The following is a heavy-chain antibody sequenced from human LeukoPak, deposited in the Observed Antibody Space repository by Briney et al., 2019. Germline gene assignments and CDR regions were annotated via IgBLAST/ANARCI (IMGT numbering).Heavy chain of an antibody. CDR2: INSDGSST. J-gene: IGHJ4*02. CDR1: GLIFTNYW. CDR3: ATGRAWYYDY. Sequence: TGGSLRLSCAASGLIFTNYWMHWVRQAPGKGLVWVSRINSDGSSTIYADSVKGRFTISRDNAKNTVDLQMNSLSAEDTAMYYCATGRAWYYDYWGQGTVVTVSS. V-gene: IGHV3-74*01.